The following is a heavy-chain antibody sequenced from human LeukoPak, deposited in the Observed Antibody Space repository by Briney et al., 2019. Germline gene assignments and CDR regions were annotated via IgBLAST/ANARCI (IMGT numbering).Heavy chain of an antibody. CDR2: ISSSSSYT. V-gene: IGHV3-11*06. Sequence: GGSLRLSCAASGFTFSDYYVSWIRQAPGKGLEWVSYISSSSSYTNYADSVKGRFTISRDNAKNSLYLQMNSLRAEDTAVYYCARDGCSSTSCLVDYWGQGTLVTVSS. J-gene: IGHJ4*02. CDR1: GFTFSDYY. D-gene: IGHD2-2*01. CDR3: ARDGCSSTSCLVDY.